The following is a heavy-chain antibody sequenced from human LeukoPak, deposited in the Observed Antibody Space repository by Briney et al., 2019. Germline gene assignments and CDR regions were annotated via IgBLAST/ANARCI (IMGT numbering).Heavy chain of an antibody. J-gene: IGHJ4*02. Sequence: SVKVSCKASGGTFSSYAISWVRQAPGQGLEGMGRIIPIIGTANYAQKFQGRVTITTDESTSTAYMELSSRRSEDTAVYYCARDRIRWYLDYWGQGTLVTVSS. V-gene: IGHV1-69*05. CDR3: ARDRIRWYLDY. D-gene: IGHD4-23*01. CDR1: GGTFSSYA. CDR2: IIPIIGTA.